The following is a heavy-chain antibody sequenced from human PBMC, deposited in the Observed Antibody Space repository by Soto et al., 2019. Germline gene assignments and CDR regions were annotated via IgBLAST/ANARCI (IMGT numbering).Heavy chain of an antibody. CDR3: ASAHNVWVYKYYKMDL. CDR2: TWYDGSGYDGSDK. Sequence: QVQLVESGGGVVQPGRSLRLSCAASGFTLSNYAMNWVRQAPGKGLEWVAVTWYDGSGYDGSDKNYADSVKDRFTISIDNSKNTLYLQINILRAEDTAVYYCASAHNVWVYKYYKMDLWGKGTTVTVSS. V-gene: IGHV3-33*01. J-gene: IGHJ6*03. CDR1: GFTLSNYA. D-gene: IGHD3-16*01.